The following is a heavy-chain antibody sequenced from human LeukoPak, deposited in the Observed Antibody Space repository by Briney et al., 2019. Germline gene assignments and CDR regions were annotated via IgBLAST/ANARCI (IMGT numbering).Heavy chain of an antibody. CDR3: ARRGPGSWDSDFDY. CDR1: GGSISSYY. J-gene: IGHJ4*02. CDR2: IYTSGST. V-gene: IGHV4-4*09. D-gene: IGHD1-26*01. Sequence: SETLSLTCTVSGGSISSYYWSWIRQPPGKGLEWIGYIYTSGSTNYNPSLKSRVTISVDTSKNQSSLKLSSVTAADTAVYYCARRGPGSWDSDFDYWGQGTLVTVSS.